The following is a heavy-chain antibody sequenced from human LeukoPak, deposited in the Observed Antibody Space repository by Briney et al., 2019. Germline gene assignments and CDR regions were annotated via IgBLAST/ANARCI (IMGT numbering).Heavy chain of an antibody. J-gene: IGHJ4*02. D-gene: IGHD4-11*01. Sequence: GGSLRLSCAASGFTFSSYVMSWVRQAPGKGLEWVSAISGSGGSTYYADSVKGRFTISRDNSKNTPYLQMNSLRAEDTAVYYCAKDRIYSNYFDYRGQGTLVTVSS. CDR3: AKDRIYSNYFDY. CDR2: ISGSGGST. CDR1: GFTFSSYV. V-gene: IGHV3-23*01.